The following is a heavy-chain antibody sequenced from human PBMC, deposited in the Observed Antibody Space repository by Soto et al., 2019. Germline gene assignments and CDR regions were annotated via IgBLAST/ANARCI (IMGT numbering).Heavy chain of an antibody. J-gene: IGHJ3*02. CDR3: ARGGTYADALHI. CDR1: GYSFTDYY. V-gene: IGHV1-2*04. D-gene: IGHD1-26*01. CDR2: INPNSGGT. Sequence: QVQLVQSGAEVKKPGASVKVSCKASGYSFTDYYMHWVRQAPGQGLEWMGWINPNSGGTNYAQKFKGWVASTRDTAISTAYMELSRLRSDDTAVYYCARGGTYADALHIWGQGTMVTVAS.